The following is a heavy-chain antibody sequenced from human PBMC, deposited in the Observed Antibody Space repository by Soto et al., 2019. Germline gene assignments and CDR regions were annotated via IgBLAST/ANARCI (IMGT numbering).Heavy chain of an antibody. V-gene: IGHV1-2*02. Sequence: QVQLVQSGAEVKKPGASVKVSCQASGYTFTAQYLHCVRKAPGEGLEWMGWINPTTGATRYAQKFQGRVTMTRDTSMSTAYLEVRSLRPDDTAVYYCAKGDSSWVSWFDPWGHGTLVTVSS. J-gene: IGHJ5*02. CDR2: INPTTGAT. CDR3: AKGDSSWVSWFDP. CDR1: GYTFTAQY. D-gene: IGHD6-19*01.